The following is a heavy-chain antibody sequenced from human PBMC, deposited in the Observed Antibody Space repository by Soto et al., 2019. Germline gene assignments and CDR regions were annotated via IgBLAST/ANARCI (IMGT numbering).Heavy chain of an antibody. V-gene: IGHV3-23*01. CDR1: GFTFSSYA. D-gene: IGHD3-10*01. Sequence: GGSLRLSCEASGFTFSSYAMSWVRQAPGKGLEWVSGISGSGDSTSYTDSVKGRFTISRDNSKNTLYLQMSSLRAEDTAVYYCAKDLQSSYYYTSGNYFSYYFDYWGQGT. CDR2: ISGSGDST. CDR3: AKDLQSSYYYTSGNYFSYYFDY. J-gene: IGHJ4*02.